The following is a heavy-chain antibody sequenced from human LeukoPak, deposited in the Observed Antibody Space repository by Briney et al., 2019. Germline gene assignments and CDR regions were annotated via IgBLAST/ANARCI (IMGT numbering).Heavy chain of an antibody. Sequence: SETLSLTCTVSGGSISSYYWSWLRQPAGKGVEWIGRIYTSGSTNYNPSLKSRLPMSVDPSTTQFSLKLSSVTAADTAVYYCARGVPAAIDYWGQGTLVTVSS. J-gene: IGHJ4*02. V-gene: IGHV4-4*07. CDR3: ARGVPAAIDY. CDR2: IYTSGST. CDR1: GGSISSYY. D-gene: IGHD2-2*01.